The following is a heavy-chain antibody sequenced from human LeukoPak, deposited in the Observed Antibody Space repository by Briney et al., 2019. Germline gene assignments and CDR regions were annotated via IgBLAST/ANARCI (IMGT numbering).Heavy chain of an antibody. CDR2: IIPIFGTA. D-gene: IGHD1-26*01. CDR3: ARRTLHSGSYSFDY. V-gene: IGHV1-69*06. J-gene: IGHJ4*02. Sequence: GASVKVSCKASGGTFSSYAISWVRQAPGQGLEWMGGIIPIFGTANYAQKFQGRVTITADKSTSTAYMELSSLRSEDTAVYYCARRTLHSGSYSFDYWGQGTLVTVSS. CDR1: GGTFSSYA.